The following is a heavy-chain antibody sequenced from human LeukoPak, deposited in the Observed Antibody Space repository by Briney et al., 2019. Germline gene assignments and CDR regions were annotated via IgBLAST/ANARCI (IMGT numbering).Heavy chain of an antibody. CDR2: TYYRSKWNN. Sequence: SQTLSLTCAISGDSVSTNSATWTWLRQSPSRGLEWLGRTYYRSKWNNEYAVSMKSRMTINPDTSKNQFSLQLNSVTPEDTAVYYCARLVGAAWFDSWGQGTLVTVSS. J-gene: IGHJ5*01. D-gene: IGHD1-26*01. CDR3: ARLVGAAWFDS. V-gene: IGHV6-1*01. CDR1: GDSVSTNSAT.